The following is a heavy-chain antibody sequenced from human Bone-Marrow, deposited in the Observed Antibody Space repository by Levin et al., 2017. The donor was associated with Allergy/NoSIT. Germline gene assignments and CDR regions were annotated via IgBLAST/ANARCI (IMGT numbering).Heavy chain of an antibody. CDR1: GGSIRMTTYY. J-gene: IGHJ3*02. Sequence: SETLSLTCTVSGGSIRMTTYYWGWVRQPPGKGLEWIGTIHYSGNTYYKPSLKSRVTLFVDTSKKQFSLRLSSVTAADTAVYLCARISPITTIRGLTPGAFDIWGQGTMVTVSS. D-gene: IGHD3-10*01. CDR2: IHYSGNT. CDR3: ARISPITTIRGLTPGAFDI. V-gene: IGHV4-39*01.